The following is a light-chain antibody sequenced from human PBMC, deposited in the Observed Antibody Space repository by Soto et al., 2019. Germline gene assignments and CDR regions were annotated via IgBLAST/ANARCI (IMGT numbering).Light chain of an antibody. CDR3: QQYYNTPLT. CDR1: ESVLYTSNNKNY. Sequence: DIVMTQSPDSLAVSLGERATINCKSSESVLYTSNNKNYFAWYQQKPGQPPKLLIYWASTRESGVPDRFSGSGSGTHFTLTISSLQAEDVAVYYCQQYYNTPLTFGGGTKVDIK. V-gene: IGKV4-1*01. CDR2: WAS. J-gene: IGKJ4*01.